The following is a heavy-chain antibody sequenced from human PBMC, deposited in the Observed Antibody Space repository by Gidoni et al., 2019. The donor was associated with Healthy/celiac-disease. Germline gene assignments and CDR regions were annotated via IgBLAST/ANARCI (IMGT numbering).Heavy chain of an antibody. V-gene: IGHV3-30-3*01. D-gene: IGHD3-16*01. Sequence: QVQLVESGGGVVQPGGSLRPSCAASGSTFSSYAMPWVRQAPGKGLEGVAVISYDGSNKYYADSVKGRFTISRDNSKNTLYLQMNSLRAEDTAVYYCARDLRDRYYFDYWGQGTLVTVSS. CDR2: ISYDGSNK. CDR1: GSTFSSYA. J-gene: IGHJ4*02. CDR3: ARDLRDRYYFDY.